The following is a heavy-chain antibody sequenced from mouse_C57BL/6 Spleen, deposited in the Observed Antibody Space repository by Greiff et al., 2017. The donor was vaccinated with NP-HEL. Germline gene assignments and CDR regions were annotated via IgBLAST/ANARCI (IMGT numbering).Heavy chain of an antibody. Sequence: QVQLKQSGAELVKPGASVKLSCKASGYTFTSYWMHWVKQRPGQGLEWIGMINPNSGSTNYNEKFKSKATLTVDKSSSTAYMQLSSLTSEDSAVYYCTRGDCGREVGYWGQGTSVTVSS. CDR1: GYTFTSYW. J-gene: IGHJ4*01. CDR2: INPNSGST. D-gene: IGHD1-1*01. V-gene: IGHV1-64*01. CDR3: TRGDCGREVGY.